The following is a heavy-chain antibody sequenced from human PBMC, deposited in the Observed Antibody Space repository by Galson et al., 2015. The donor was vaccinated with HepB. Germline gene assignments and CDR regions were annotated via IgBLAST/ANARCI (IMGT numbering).Heavy chain of an antibody. V-gene: IGHV3-48*02. D-gene: IGHD4-23*01. CDR1: GFTFSSYS. CDR3: ARAIHSDYGGPLYFDY. J-gene: IGHJ4*02. CDR2: ISSSSSTI. Sequence: SLRLSCAASGFTFSSYSMNWVRQAPGKGLEWVSYISSSSSTIYYADSVKGRFTISRDNAKNSLYLQMNSLRDEDTAVSYCARAIHSDYGGPLYFDYWGQGTLVTVSS.